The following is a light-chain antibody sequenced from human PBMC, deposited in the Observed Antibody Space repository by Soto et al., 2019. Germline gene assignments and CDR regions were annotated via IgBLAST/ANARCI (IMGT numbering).Light chain of an antibody. V-gene: IGLV1-40*01. CDR1: SYNIGAGYG. Sequence: QSVLTQPPSVSGAPGQRVTISCTGNSYNIGAGYGVQWYQQLPGTAPKLLIYVNTNRPAGVPDRFSGSRSGTSASLAITGLQAEDEADYYCQSYDSSLRVFGGGTKLTVL. CDR2: VNT. J-gene: IGLJ2*01. CDR3: QSYDSSLRV.